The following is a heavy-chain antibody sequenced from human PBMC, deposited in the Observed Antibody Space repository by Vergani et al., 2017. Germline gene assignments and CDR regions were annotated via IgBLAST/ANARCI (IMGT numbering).Heavy chain of an antibody. CDR1: GFTFSNAW. D-gene: IGHD5-12*01. CDR2: IKSKTDGGTT. V-gene: IGHV3-15*07. J-gene: IGHJ5*02. Sequence: EVQLVESGGGLVKPGGSLRLSCAASGFTFSNAWMNWVRQAPGKGLEWVGRIKSKTDGGTTDYAAPVKGRFTISRDNSKNTLYLQMNSLRAEDTAVYYCARDGIVATITAWFDPWGQGTLVTVSS. CDR3: ARDGIVATITAWFDP.